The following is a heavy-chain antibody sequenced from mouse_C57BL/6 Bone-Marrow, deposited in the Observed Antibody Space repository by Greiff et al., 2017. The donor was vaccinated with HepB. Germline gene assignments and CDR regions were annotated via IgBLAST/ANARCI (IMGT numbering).Heavy chain of an antibody. CDR1: GYTFTDYY. CDR3: AREGSAWFAY. Sequence: EVQLQQSGPELVKPGASVKISCKASGYTFTDYYMNWVKQSHGKSLEWIGDINPNNGGTSYNQKFKGKATLTVDKSSSTAYMELRSLTSEDSAVYYCAREGSAWFAYWGQGTLVTVSA. J-gene: IGHJ3*01. CDR2: INPNNGGT. V-gene: IGHV1-26*01.